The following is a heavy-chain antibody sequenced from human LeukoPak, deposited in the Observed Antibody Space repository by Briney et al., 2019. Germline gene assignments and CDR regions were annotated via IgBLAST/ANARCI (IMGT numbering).Heavy chain of an antibody. J-gene: IGHJ4*02. D-gene: IGHD6-19*01. CDR1: GFTFSSYA. V-gene: IGHV3-23*01. Sequence: PGGSLRLSCAASGFTFSSYAMSWVRQAPGKGLEWVSAIRGSGGSTYYADSVKGRFTISRDNSKNTLYLQMNSLRAEDTAVYYCAKGTPIAVAGTGVWFDYWGQGTLVTVSS. CDR2: IRGSGGST. CDR3: AKGTPIAVAGTGVWFDY.